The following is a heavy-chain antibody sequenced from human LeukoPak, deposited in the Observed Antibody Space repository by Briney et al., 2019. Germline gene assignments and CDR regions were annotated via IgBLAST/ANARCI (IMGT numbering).Heavy chain of an antibody. V-gene: IGHV3-30*02. CDR3: AKEAFDYGDYEEYFDY. CDR1: GLTFSTYG. J-gene: IGHJ4*02. D-gene: IGHD4-17*01. CDR2: IRYDVSKK. Sequence: GGSLRLTCATSGLTFSTYGIHWVRQAPGKGLEWVAFIRYDVSKKYYADSVKGRFTISRDNFKNTLYLQMNSLRAEDTAVYYCAKEAFDYGDYEEYFDYWGQGTLVTVSS.